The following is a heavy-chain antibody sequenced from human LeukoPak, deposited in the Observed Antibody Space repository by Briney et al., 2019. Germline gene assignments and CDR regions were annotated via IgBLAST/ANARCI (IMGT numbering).Heavy chain of an antibody. CDR1: GFTVSSNY. CDR3: ARDRDANWFDP. J-gene: IGHJ5*02. CDR2: IYSGGST. D-gene: IGHD3-10*01. V-gene: IGHV3-53*01. Sequence: GGSLRLSCAASGFTVSSNYMNWVRQAPGKGLEWVSVIYSGGSTYYADSVKGRFTISRDNSKNTLYLQMNSLRGEDTAVYYCARDRDANWFDPWGQGTLVTVSS.